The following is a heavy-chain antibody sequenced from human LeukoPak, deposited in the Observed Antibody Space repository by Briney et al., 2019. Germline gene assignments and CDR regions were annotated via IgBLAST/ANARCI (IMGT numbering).Heavy chain of an antibody. CDR2: T. J-gene: IGHJ6*02. D-gene: IGHD3-22*01. V-gene: IGHV1-18*01. Sequence: TNYAQKLQGRVTMTTDTSTSTAYMELRSLRSDDTAVYYCARVDTMIVVVITNYYYGMDVWGQGTTVTVSS. CDR3: ARVDTMIVVVITNYYYGMDV.